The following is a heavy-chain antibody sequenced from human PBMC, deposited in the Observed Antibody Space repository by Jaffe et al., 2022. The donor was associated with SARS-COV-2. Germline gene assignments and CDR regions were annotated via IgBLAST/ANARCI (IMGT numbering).Heavy chain of an antibody. Sequence: QVQLQQWGAGLLKPSETLSLTCAVYGGSFSGYYWSWIRQPPGKGLEWIGEINHSGSTNYNPSLKSRVTISVDTSKNQFSLKLSSVTAADTAVYYCARGRWGTGFDPWGQGTLVTVSS. CDR1: GGSFSGYY. J-gene: IGHJ5*02. CDR2: INHSGST. V-gene: IGHV4-34*01. CDR3: ARGRWGTGFDP. D-gene: IGHD1-7*01.